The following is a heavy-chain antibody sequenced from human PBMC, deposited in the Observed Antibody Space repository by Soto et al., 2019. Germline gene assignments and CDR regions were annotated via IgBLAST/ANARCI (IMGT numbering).Heavy chain of an antibody. CDR1: VGTFSRYS. Sequence: QVQLVQSGAEVKKPGSSVKVSCKASVGTFSRYSLTWVRQAPGHGLEWIGSIIPIFGIPTYAQKFQGRVTITADESTSTAYMELSSLRSDDTAVYYCAREDRDRETGLVPAAIDGMDVWGQGTTGTFSS. J-gene: IGHJ6*02. CDR3: AREDRDRETGLVPAAIDGMDV. CDR2: IIPIFGIP. V-gene: IGHV1-69*08. D-gene: IGHD2-2*01.